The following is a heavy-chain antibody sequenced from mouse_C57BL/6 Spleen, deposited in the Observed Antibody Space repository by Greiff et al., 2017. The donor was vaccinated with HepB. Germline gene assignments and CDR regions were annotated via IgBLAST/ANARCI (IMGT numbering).Heavy chain of an antibody. CDR2: IYPSDSET. J-gene: IGHJ2*01. V-gene: IGHV1-61*01. D-gene: IGHD2-2*01. Sequence: QVQLQQPGAELVRPGSSVKLSCKASGYTFTSYWMDWVKQRPGQGLEWIGNIYPSDSETHYNQKFKDKATLTVDKSSSTAYMQLSSLTSEDSAVYYCASHRGYDGKYYWGQGTTLTVSS. CDR1: GYTFTSYW. CDR3: ASHRGYDGKYY.